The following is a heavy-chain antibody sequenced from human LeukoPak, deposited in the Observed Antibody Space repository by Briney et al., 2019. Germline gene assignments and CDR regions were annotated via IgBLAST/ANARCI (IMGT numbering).Heavy chain of an antibody. CDR1: GFTFNNFA. Sequence: GGSLRLSCVASGFTFNNFAMNWVRQGPGEGLEWVSAISGTGSSTYYADSVKGRFTISRDNSKNTLYLQMNSLRAEDTAVYYCAKGSGSARVYYGMDVWGQGTTVTVSS. V-gene: IGHV3-23*01. J-gene: IGHJ6*02. CDR3: AKGSGSARVYYGMDV. CDR2: ISGTGSST. D-gene: IGHD3-10*01.